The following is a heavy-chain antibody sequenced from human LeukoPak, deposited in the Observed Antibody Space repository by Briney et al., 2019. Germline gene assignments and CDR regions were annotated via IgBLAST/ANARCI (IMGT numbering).Heavy chain of an antibody. CDR3: ARDGSGSYYG. V-gene: IGHV1-2*02. Sequence: GASVKVSCKASGYTFTSYDINWVRQATGQGLEWMGWINPNSGGTNYAQKFQGRVTMTRDTSISTAYMELSRLRSDDTAVYYCARDGSGSYYGWGQGTLVTVSS. CDR2: INPNSGGT. D-gene: IGHD1-26*01. J-gene: IGHJ4*02. CDR1: GYTFTSYD.